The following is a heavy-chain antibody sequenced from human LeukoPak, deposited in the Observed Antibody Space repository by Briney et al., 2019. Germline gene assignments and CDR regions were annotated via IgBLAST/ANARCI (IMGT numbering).Heavy chain of an antibody. CDR3: ARGGTDYDYVWGNFHFDY. Sequence: ASVKVSCKASGYTFSSFTMHWLRQAPGQRLEWMGWISAGNGNTKYSQRFQGRVTITRDTSASTAYMELTSLRSGDTAVYYCARGGTDYDYVWGNFHFDYWGQGTLVTVSS. CDR2: ISAGNGNT. CDR1: GYTFSSFT. V-gene: IGHV1-3*01. J-gene: IGHJ4*02. D-gene: IGHD3-16*01.